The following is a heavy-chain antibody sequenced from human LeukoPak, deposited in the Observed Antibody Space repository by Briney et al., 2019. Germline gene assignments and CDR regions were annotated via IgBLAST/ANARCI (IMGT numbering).Heavy chain of an antibody. J-gene: IGHJ4*02. CDR1: GGSISSYY. V-gene: IGHV4-59*08. Sequence: SETLSLTCTVSGGSISSYYWSWIRQPPGKGLEWIGYIYYSGSTNYNPSLKSRVTISVDTSKNQFSLKLSSVTAADTAVYYCARHGTIIAAAGPFDYWGQGTLVTVSS. D-gene: IGHD6-13*01. CDR2: IYYSGST. CDR3: ARHGTIIAAAGPFDY.